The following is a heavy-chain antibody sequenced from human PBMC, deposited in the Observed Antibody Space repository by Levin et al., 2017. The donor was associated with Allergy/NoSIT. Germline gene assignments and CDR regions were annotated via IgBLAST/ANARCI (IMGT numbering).Heavy chain of an antibody. CDR2: ISSSGSTI. J-gene: IGHJ6*03. Sequence: GESLKISCAASGFTFNTYSMNWVRQAPGKGLEWVSYISSSGSTIYYADSVKGRFTISRDNAKNSLYLQMNSLRAEDTAVYYCARDREDIVVVVAATPNYYMDVWGKGTTVTVSS. CDR3: ARDREDIVVVVAATPNYYMDV. V-gene: IGHV3-48*04. D-gene: IGHD2-15*01. CDR1: GFTFNTYS.